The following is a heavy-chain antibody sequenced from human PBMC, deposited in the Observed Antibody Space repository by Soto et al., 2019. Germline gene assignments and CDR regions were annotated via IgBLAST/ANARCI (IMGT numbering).Heavy chain of an antibody. CDR2: IWYEGNNK. Sequence: QVQLVESGGGVVQPGRSLRLSCAASGFTFSSYGMHWVRQAPGKGLEWVAVIWYEGNNKYYADSVKGRFTISRDNSKNTLYLQLYILGAEDTAVYYRAGDRVPRASYYFDYWGQGPLVTVSS. J-gene: IGHJ4*02. CDR1: GFTFSSYG. CDR3: AGDRVPRASYYFDY. D-gene: IGHD2-2*01. V-gene: IGHV3-33*01.